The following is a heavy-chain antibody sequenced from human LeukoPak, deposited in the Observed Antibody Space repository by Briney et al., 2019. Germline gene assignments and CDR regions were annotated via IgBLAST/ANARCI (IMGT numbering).Heavy chain of an antibody. CDR2: IYYSGST. V-gene: IGHV4-59*01. Sequence: PSETLSLTCTVSGGSISSYYWSWIRQPPGKGLEWIGYIYYSGSTNYNPSLKSRVTISVDTSKNQFSLKLNSVTAADTAVYYCARVAGWSEENWFDPWGQGTLVTVSS. J-gene: IGHJ5*02. CDR3: ARVAGWSEENWFDP. CDR1: GGSISSYY.